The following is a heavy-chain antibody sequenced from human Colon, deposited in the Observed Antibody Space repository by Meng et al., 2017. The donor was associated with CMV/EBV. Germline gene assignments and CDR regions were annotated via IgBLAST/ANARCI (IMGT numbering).Heavy chain of an antibody. J-gene: IGHJ5*02. Sequence: ASVKVSCKISGYTFTNYVINWVRQAPGQGLEWMGWINPNSGGTNYAQKFQGRVNMTRDTSISTAYMELSSLTSDDSAVYHCARERSSSNGDNWFDPWGQGTLVTVSS. CDR2: INPNSGGT. D-gene: IGHD6-25*01. CDR1: GYTFTNYV. V-gene: IGHV1-2*02. CDR3: ARERSSSNGDNWFDP.